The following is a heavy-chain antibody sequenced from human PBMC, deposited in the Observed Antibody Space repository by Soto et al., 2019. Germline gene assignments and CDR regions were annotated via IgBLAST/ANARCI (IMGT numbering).Heavy chain of an antibody. CDR3: AHRPPTVVSLDYFDY. V-gene: IGHV2-5*02. D-gene: IGHD4-17*01. CDR2: IYWDDDK. Sequence: QITLKESGPTLVKPTQTLTLTCTFSGFSLTTSGVGVGWIRQPPGKALEWLALIYWDDDKRFSPSLKSRSTLTKVTYNNQVALTMTNLDPQDTATYYCAHRPPTVVSLDYFDYWGQGTLVTVSS. J-gene: IGHJ4*02. CDR1: GFSLTTSGVG.